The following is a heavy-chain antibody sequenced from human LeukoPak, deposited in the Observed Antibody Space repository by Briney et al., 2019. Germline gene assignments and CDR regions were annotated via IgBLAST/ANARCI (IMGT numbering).Heavy chain of an antibody. D-gene: IGHD6-19*01. V-gene: IGHV3-23*01. Sequence: PGGSLRLSCAASGFTFSSYAMSWVRQAPGKGLEWVSTISGSGGHTYYADSVKGRFTISRDDSKNTLYLQMNSLRAEDTAVYYCAKDSCIAVTGRDYWGQGTLVTVSS. J-gene: IGHJ4*02. CDR1: GFTFSSYA. CDR3: AKDSCIAVTGRDY. CDR2: ISGSGGHT.